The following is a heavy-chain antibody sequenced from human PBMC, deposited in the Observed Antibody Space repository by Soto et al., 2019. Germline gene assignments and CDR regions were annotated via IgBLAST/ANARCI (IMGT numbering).Heavy chain of an antibody. D-gene: IGHD1-26*01. CDR1: EFTFSDYY. CDR2: ISSSSSYT. Sequence: QVQLVESGGGLVKPGGSLRLSCAASEFTFSDYYMSWVRQAPGKGLEWVSYISSSSSYTNYADSVKGRFTISRDNAKNSLYLQMNSLRAEDTAVYYCARGSPRELPGMDLWGQGTTVTVSS. CDR3: ARGSPRELPGMDL. V-gene: IGHV3-11*05. J-gene: IGHJ6*02.